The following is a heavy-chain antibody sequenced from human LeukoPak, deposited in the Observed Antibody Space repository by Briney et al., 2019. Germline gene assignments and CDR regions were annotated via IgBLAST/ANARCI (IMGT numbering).Heavy chain of an antibody. CDR2: IIPILGTA. V-gene: IGHV1-69*05. CDR1: GGTFSSYA. CDR3: ASGAKRGYSGYDFYYYYMDG. D-gene: IGHD5-12*01. J-gene: IGHJ6*03. Sequence: SVKVSCKASGGTFSSYAISWVRQAPGQGLEWMGGIIPILGTANYAQKFQGRVTITTDESTSTAYMELSSLRSEDTAVYYCASGAKRGYSGYDFYYYYMDGWGKGTTVTVSS.